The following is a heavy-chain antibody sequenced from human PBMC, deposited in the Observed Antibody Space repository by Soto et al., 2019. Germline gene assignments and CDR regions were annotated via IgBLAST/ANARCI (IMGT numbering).Heavy chain of an antibody. Sequence: QVQLVQSGAEVKKPGSSVKVSCKASGGTFSSYAISWVRQAPGQGLEWMGGIIPIFGTANYAQKFQGRVTITADESTSTAYMELSSLRSEDTAVYYCAATRIAAATLLSSGWTFFDYWGQGTLVTVSS. CDR1: GGTFSSYA. CDR3: AATRIAAATLLSSGWTFFDY. J-gene: IGHJ4*02. CDR2: IIPIFGTA. D-gene: IGHD6-13*01. V-gene: IGHV1-69*01.